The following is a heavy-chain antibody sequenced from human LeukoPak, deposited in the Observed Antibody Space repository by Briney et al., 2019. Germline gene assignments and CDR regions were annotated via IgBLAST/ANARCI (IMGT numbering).Heavy chain of an antibody. V-gene: IGHV3-30-3*01. CDR1: GFTFSSYA. CDR2: ISYDGSNK. CDR3: AREPAIAVAGGDYYYYGMDV. D-gene: IGHD6-19*01. J-gene: IGHJ6*02. Sequence: PGRSLRLSCVASGFTFSSYAMHWVRQAPGKGLEWVAVISYDGSNKYYADSVKGRFTISRDNSKNTLYLQMNSLRAEDTAVYHCAREPAIAVAGGDYYYYGMDVWGQGTTVTVSS.